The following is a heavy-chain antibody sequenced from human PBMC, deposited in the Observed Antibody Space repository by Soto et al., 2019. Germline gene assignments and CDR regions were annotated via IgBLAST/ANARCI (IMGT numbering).Heavy chain of an antibody. V-gene: IGHV1-69*17. Sequence: QVQMVQSGAEVKRTGSSVKVSCEASGDTFNSYVISWVRQAPGQELEWMGGIIPIIGVTHYEQKFQGRVTISALSSTGTAYMELTNLGFEDTALYYCARESLGAKGADHWGQGTLVTVSS. CDR1: GDTFNSYV. CDR3: ARESLGAKGADH. CDR2: IIPIIGVT. J-gene: IGHJ4*02. D-gene: IGHD3-16*01.